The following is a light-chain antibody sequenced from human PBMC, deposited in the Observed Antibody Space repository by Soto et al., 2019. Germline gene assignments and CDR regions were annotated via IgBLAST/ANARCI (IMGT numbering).Light chain of an antibody. CDR3: QQRSNWWT. CDR2: DAS. V-gene: IGKV3-11*01. CDR1: QSVSSY. Sequence: ENVLAQSPATLSFSAGERATLSCRASQSVSSYLAWYQQKPGQAPRLLIYDASNRATGIPARFSGSGSGTDFTLTISSLEPQDFAVYYCQQRSNWWTFGQGTKVDIK. J-gene: IGKJ1*01.